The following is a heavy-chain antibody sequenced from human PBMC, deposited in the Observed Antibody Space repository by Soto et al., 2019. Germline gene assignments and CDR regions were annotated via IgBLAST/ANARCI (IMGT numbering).Heavy chain of an antibody. Sequence: PSETLSLTCSVSGGSISSYYWSWIRQPPGKGLEWIGYIYYSGNTNYNPSLKSRVTISVDTSKTHFSLKLSSVTAADTAVYYCAYGESYEGYFDYWGQGALVTVS. CDR3: AYGESYEGYFDY. V-gene: IGHV4-59*01. CDR2: IYYSGNT. D-gene: IGHD1-26*01. CDR1: GGSISSYY. J-gene: IGHJ4*02.